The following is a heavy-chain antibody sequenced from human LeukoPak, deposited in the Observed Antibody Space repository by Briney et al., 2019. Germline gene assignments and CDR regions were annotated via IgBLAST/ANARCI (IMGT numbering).Heavy chain of an antibody. CDR3: ARGAHYDYVWGSYRPKGGFDY. J-gene: IGHJ4*02. Sequence: GGSLRLSCAASGFTFSSYAMSWVRQAPGKGLEWVSSIGSSGANIYYADSVKGRFTISRDNSKNTLYLQMNSLRAEDTAVYYCARGAHYDYVWGSYRPKGGFDYWGQGILVTVSS. D-gene: IGHD3-16*02. CDR2: IGSSGANI. CDR1: GFTFSSYA. V-gene: IGHV3-23*01.